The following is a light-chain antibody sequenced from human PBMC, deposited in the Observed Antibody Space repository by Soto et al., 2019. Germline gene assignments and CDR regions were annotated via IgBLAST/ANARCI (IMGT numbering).Light chain of an antibody. CDR3: QQYYSTPRT. J-gene: IGKJ2*02. CDR1: QSLLYRSDNKNY. Sequence: DFVMTQSPESLAVSLGETATINCKSSQSLLYRSDNKNYLVWYQQKPGQPPRLLIYWASTRGSGVPDRFSGSGSGTDFTLTISSLQAEDVAVYYCQQYYSTPRTFGQGTKLEI. V-gene: IGKV4-1*01. CDR2: WAS.